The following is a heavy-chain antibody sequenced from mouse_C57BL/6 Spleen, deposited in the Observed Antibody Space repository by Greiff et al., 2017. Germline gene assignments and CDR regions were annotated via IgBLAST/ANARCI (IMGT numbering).Heavy chain of an antibody. CDR1: GFTFSDYY. V-gene: IGHV5-16*01. CDR3: ARGGGFYAMDY. Sequence: EVKLVESEGGLVQPGSSMKLSCTASGFTFSDYYMAWVRQVPEKGLEWVANINYDGSSTYYLDSLKSRFIISRDNAKNLLYLQMSSLKSEDTATYYCARGGGFYAMDYWGQGTSVTVSS. J-gene: IGHJ4*01. CDR2: INYDGSST.